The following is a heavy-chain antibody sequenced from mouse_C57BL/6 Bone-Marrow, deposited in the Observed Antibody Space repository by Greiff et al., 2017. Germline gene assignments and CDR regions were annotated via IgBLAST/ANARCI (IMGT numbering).Heavy chain of an antibody. CDR1: GYTFTSYW. D-gene: IGHD1-1*01. V-gene: IGHV1-64*01. CDR2: IHPNSGST. CDR3: ARAEVVLPYYFDY. J-gene: IGHJ2*01. Sequence: QVQLQQPGAELVKPGASVKLSCKASGYTFTSYWMHWVKQRPGQGLEWIGMIHPNSGSTNYNEKFKSKATLTVDKASSTAYMQLSSLTSEDSAVYDCARAEVVLPYYFDYWGQGTTLTVSS.